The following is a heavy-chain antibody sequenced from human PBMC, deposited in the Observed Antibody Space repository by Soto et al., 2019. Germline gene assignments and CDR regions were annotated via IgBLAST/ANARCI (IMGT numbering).Heavy chain of an antibody. CDR2: IIPILGIA. Sequence: QVQLVQSGAEVKKPGSSVKVSCKASGGTFSSYAISWVRQAPGQGLEWMGRIIPILGIANYVQKFQGRVTITADKSTSTAYMELSSLRSEDTAVNYCAREGGYCSGGSCYPGASTYNYYMDVWGKGTTVTVSS. CDR3: AREGGYCSGGSCYPGASTYNYYMDV. CDR1: GGTFSSYA. D-gene: IGHD2-15*01. J-gene: IGHJ6*03. V-gene: IGHV1-69*09.